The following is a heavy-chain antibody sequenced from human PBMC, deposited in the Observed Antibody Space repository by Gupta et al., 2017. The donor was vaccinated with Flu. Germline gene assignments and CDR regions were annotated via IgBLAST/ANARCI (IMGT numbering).Heavy chain of an antibody. V-gene: IGHV3-21*01. CDR3: ARGEGYWYFDL. J-gene: IGHJ2*01. CDR2: ISSSSSYK. Sequence: EVQLVESGGGLVKPGGSLRLSCAASGFTFSSYSMNWVRQAPGKGLEWVSSISSSSSYKYYADSVKGRFTISRDNAKNSLYLQMNSLRAEDTAVYYCARGEGYWYFDLWGRGTLVTVSS. CDR1: GFTFSSYS.